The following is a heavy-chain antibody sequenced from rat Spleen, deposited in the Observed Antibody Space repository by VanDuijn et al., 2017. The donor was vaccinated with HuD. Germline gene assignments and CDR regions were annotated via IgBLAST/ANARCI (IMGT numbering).Heavy chain of an antibody. Sequence: EVQLVESGGGLVQPGRSLKLSCVASGFTFNNYWMNWIRQAPGKGLEWVASITNTGGGVYYPDSVKGRFTISRENAKGTLYLHLDSLRAEDTATYYCTRLYTTDYYWYFDFWGPGTMVTVSS. CDR1: GFTFNNYW. CDR2: ITNTGGGV. V-gene: IGHV5-31*01. J-gene: IGHJ1*01. D-gene: IGHD1-6*01. CDR3: TRLYTTDYYWYFDF.